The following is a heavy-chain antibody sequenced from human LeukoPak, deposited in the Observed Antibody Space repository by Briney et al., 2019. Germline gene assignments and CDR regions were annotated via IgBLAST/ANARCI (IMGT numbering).Heavy chain of an antibody. Sequence: ASQTLSLTCTVSGGSISSGSYYWSWIRQPAGKGLEWIGRIYTSGSTNYNPSLKSRVTISVDTSKNQFSLKLSSVTVADTAVYYCARGFPHDAFDIWGQGTMVTVSS. J-gene: IGHJ3*02. CDR1: GGSISSGSYY. V-gene: IGHV4-61*02. CDR2: IYTSGST. CDR3: ARGFPHDAFDI.